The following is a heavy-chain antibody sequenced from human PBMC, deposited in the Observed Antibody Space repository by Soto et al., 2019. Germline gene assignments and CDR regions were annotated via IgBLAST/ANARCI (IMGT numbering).Heavy chain of an antibody. CDR3: ATYYDSSGPDYWYFDL. D-gene: IGHD3-22*01. CDR2: INPSGGTT. CDR1: GYSFTSSY. V-gene: IGHV1-46*01. Sequence: ASVKVSCKASGYSFTSSYMHWVRQAPGQGLEWMGIINPSGGTTRYAEKFQGRVSMTRDTSTGTVYMELSSLRSEDTAVYYCATYYDSSGPDYWYFDLWGRGTLVTVSS. J-gene: IGHJ2*01.